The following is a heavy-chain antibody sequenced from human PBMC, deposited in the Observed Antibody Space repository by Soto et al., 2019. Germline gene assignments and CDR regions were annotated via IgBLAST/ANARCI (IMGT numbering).Heavy chain of an antibody. Sequence: PSETLSLTCAVSGGSFTSNNWWTCVRQPPGQGLDWIGEIYRTGSTNYNPSLKSRVTISLDKSENQFSLKVTSLTAADTAVYYCASRDPGTSVDYWGQGTLVTVSS. J-gene: IGHJ4*02. CDR2: IYRTGST. CDR3: ASRDPGTSVDY. V-gene: IGHV4-4*02. D-gene: IGHD1-7*01. CDR1: GGSFTSNNW.